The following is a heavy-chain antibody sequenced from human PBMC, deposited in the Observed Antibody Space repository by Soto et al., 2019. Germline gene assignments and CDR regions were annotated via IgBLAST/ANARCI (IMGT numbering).Heavy chain of an antibody. CDR2: ISAYNGNT. J-gene: IGHJ4*02. Sequence: ASVKVSCKASGYTFTSDGISWVRQAPGQGLEWMGWISAYNGNTNYAQKLQGRVTMTIDTSTSTAYMELRSLRSDDTAVYYCAREMATIKLDYWGQGTLVTVSS. D-gene: IGHD5-12*01. CDR1: GYTFTSDG. V-gene: IGHV1-18*04. CDR3: AREMATIKLDY.